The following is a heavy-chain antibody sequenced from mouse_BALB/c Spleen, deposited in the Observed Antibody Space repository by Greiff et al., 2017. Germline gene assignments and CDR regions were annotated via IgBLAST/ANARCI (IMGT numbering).Heavy chain of an antibody. CDR1: GYTFTSYW. D-gene: IGHD2-10*02. Sequence: QVQLQQSGAELARPGASVKLSCKASGYTFTSYWMQWVKQRPGQGLEWIGAIYPGDGDTRYTQKFKGKATLTADKSSSTAYMQLSSLASEDSAVYYCARKEYGNPYWYFDVWGAGTTVTVSS. CDR2: IYPGDGDT. V-gene: IGHV1-87*01. J-gene: IGHJ1*01. CDR3: ARKEYGNPYWYFDV.